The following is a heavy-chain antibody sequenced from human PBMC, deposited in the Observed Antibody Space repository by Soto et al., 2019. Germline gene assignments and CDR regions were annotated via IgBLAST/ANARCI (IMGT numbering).Heavy chain of an antibody. V-gene: IGHV3-23*01. D-gene: IGHD6-6*01. CDR2: ISGSDDST. Sequence: EVPLLESGGGLVQPGESLRLSCAASGFTFSSYAMSWVRQAPGKGLAWVSVISGSDDSTYYADSVKGRFPISRDNSKNTLYLQMNSLRAEDTAVYYCAKRSSSSTFDYWGQGTLVTVSS. CDR3: AKRSSSSTFDY. CDR1: GFTFSSYA. J-gene: IGHJ4*02.